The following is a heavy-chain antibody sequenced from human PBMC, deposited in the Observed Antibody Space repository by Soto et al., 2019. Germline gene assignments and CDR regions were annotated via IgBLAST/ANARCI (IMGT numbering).Heavy chain of an antibody. J-gene: IGHJ4*02. CDR2: INHSGST. CDR3: ASTDSSGYTFDY. Sequence: SETLSLTCAVYGGSFSGYYWSWIRQPPGKGLEWIGEINHSGSTNYNPSLKSRVTISVDTSKNQFSLKLSSVTAADTAVYYCASTDSSGYTFDYWGQGTLVTVSS. D-gene: IGHD3-22*01. V-gene: IGHV4-34*01. CDR1: GGSFSGYY.